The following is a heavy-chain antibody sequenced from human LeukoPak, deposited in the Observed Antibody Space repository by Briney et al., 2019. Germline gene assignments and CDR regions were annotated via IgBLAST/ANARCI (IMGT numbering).Heavy chain of an antibody. CDR3: ARDLGMVATETFDY. CDR2: ISYDGSNK. J-gene: IGHJ4*02. V-gene: IGHV3-30-3*01. D-gene: IGHD5-12*01. CDR1: GFTFSSYA. Sequence: GRSLRLSCAASGFTFSSYAMHWVRQAPGKGLEWVAVISYDGSNKYYADSVKGRFTISRDNSKNTLYLQMNSLRAGDTAVYYCARDLGMVATETFDYWGQGTLVTVSS.